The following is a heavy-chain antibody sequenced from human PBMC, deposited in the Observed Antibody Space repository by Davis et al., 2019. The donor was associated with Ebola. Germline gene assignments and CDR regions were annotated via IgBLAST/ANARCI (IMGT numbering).Heavy chain of an antibody. CDR1: GFTFSDYY. CDR3: ARDKGLELRRGMDV. V-gene: IGHV3-11*06. D-gene: IGHD1-7*01. CDR2: ISSSSSYT. J-gene: IGHJ6*02. Sequence: GESLKISCAASGFTFSDYYMSWIRQAPGTGLEWVSYISSSSSYTNYAHSVKGRFTIARDNAKNSLYLQMNSLRAEDTAVYYCARDKGLELRRGMDVWGQGTTVTVSS.